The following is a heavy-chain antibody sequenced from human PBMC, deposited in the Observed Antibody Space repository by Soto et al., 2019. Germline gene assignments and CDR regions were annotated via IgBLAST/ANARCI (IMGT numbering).Heavy chain of an antibody. V-gene: IGHV4-59*08. CDR1: GGSISSYY. Sequence: QVQLQESGPGLVKPSETLSLTCTVSGGSISSYYWSWIGQPPGKGLEWIGYIYYSGSTTYNPSLKSRVTISVDTSKNQFSLKLSSVTAADTAVYYCARRYGYSFDYWGQGTLVTVSS. CDR3: ARRYGYSFDY. CDR2: IYYSGST. J-gene: IGHJ4*02. D-gene: IGHD1-1*01.